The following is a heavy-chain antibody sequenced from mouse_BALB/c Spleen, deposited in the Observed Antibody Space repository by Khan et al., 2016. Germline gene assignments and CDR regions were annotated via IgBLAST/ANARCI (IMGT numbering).Heavy chain of an antibody. Sequence: EVKLLESGGGLVQPGGSLKLSCAASGFDFSSYWMSWVRQAPGKGLEWIGEINPDSSTINYTPSLKDKFIISRDNAKNTPYLQMSKVRSEDTALYCCARLGSCGHRDSWNEGSTLAISS. D-gene: IGHD1-1*02. V-gene: IGHV4-1*02. J-gene: IGHJ2*01. CDR2: INPDSSTI. CDR3: ARLGSCGHRDS. CDR1: GFDFSSYW.